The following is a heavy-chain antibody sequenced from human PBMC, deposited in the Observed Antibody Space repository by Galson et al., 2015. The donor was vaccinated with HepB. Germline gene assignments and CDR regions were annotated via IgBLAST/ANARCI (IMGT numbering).Heavy chain of an antibody. CDR3: ISDGPRRGRDYYPFAY. CDR1: GFRFGDYA. V-gene: IGHV3-49*04. CDR2: VRIKTRGGTT. J-gene: IGHJ4*02. D-gene: IGHD1-26*01. Sequence: SLRLSCAASGFRFGDYAVIWVRQAPGKGLEWVGFVRIKTRGGTTEYAASVKGRFTISRDDSKSVAYLQMSSLNAEDTAKYYCISDGPRRGRDYYPFAYWGQGTLVTVSS.